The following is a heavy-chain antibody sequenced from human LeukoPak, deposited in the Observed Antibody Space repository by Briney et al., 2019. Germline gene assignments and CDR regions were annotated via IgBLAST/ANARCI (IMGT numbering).Heavy chain of an antibody. J-gene: IGHJ4*02. D-gene: IGHD6-19*01. CDR2: IYYSGST. Sequence: SETLSLTCTVSGGSISSYYWSWIRQPPGKGLEWIGYIYYSGSTNYNPSLKSRVTISVDTSRNQFSLKLSSVTAADTAVYYCAREAVAGRSHFDYWGQGTLVTVSS. CDR3: AREAVAGRSHFDY. V-gene: IGHV4-59*01. CDR1: GGSISSYY.